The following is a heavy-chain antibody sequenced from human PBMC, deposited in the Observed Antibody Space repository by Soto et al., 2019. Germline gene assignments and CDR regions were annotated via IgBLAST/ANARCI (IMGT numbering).Heavy chain of an antibody. J-gene: IGHJ4*02. D-gene: IGHD6-13*01. CDR1: GFTFSSYA. Sequence: EVQLLESGGGLVQPGGSLRLSCAASGFTFSSYAMSWFRQPPGKGLEWVSAISGSGGSTYYADSVKGRFTIARDNSKHTLYLQLNSLRAEDTAVYYCAKENGYSSSWFEFDYWGQGTLVTVSS. CDR2: ISGSGGST. V-gene: IGHV3-23*01. CDR3: AKENGYSSSWFEFDY.